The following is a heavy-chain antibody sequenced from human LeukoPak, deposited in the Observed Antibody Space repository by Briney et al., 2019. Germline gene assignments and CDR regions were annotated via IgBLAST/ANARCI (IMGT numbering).Heavy chain of an antibody. CDR1: GFTFSSYW. J-gene: IGHJ6*02. CDR2: IKQDGSEK. CDR3: ATTENYYGSGSYVWDV. D-gene: IGHD3-10*01. Sequence: GGSLRLSCAASGFTFSSYWMSWVRQAPGKGLEWVANIKQDGSEKYYVDSVKGRFTISRDNAKNSLYLQMNSLRAEDTAVYYCATTENYYGSGSYVWDVWGQGTTDTVSS. V-gene: IGHV3-7*01.